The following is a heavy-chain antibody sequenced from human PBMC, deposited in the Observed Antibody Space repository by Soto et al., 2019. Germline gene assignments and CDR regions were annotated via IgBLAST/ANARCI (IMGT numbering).Heavy chain of an antibody. Sequence: GGSLRLPCAASGFTFSSYAMSWGRQAPGKGLEGVSAISGSGGSNYNADSVKGRFTISRDNSKKTLYLQMNSLRAGDTAVYYCSKSHGRIQLWFDYWGQGTLVTVSS. D-gene: IGHD5-18*01. V-gene: IGHV3-23*01. J-gene: IGHJ4*02. CDR2: ISGSGGSN. CDR1: GFTFSSYA. CDR3: SKSHGRIQLWFDY.